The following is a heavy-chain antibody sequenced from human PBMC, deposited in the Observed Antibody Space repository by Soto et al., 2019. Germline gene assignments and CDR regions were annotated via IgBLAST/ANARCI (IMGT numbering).Heavy chain of an antibody. Sequence: EVLLVESGGGLVKPGGSVRLSCAASGFTFSNAWMRWVRQAPGKGLEWVGRIKSKSAGGTTEYDAPVKDRFTISRDDSKNTLYLQMNSLKIEDTAVYYCARGHRSSGKIFDSWGQGTLVTVSS. J-gene: IGHJ4*02. D-gene: IGHD3-22*01. V-gene: IGHV3-15*01. CDR3: ARGHRSSGKIFDS. CDR1: GFTFSNAW. CDR2: IKSKSAGGTT.